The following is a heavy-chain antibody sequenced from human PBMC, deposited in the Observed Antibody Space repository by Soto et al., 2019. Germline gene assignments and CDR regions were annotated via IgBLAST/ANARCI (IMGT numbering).Heavy chain of an antibody. CDR1: GFTFSSYS. V-gene: IGHV3-21*01. J-gene: IGHJ4*02. CDR3: ARAGIPYYYDSSGYSYYFDY. Sequence: GGSLRLSCAASGFTFSSYSMNWVRQAPGKGLEWVSSISSSSSYIYYADSVKGRFTISRDNAKNSLYLQMNSLRAEDQAVYYCARAGIPYYYDSSGYSYYFDYWGQGPLVPVSS. D-gene: IGHD3-22*01. CDR2: ISSSSSYI.